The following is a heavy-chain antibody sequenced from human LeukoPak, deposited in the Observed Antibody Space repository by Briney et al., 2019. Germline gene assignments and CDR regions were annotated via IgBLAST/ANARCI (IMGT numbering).Heavy chain of an antibody. V-gene: IGHV4-59*08. CDR2: IYYSGST. D-gene: IGHD3-10*01. CDR1: GGSISSYY. CDR3: ASTRFGEDDWFDP. J-gene: IGHJ5*02. Sequence: SETLSLTCTVSGGSISSYYWSWIRQPPGKGLEWIGYIYYSGSTNYNPSLKSRVTISVDTSKNQFSLKLSSVTAADTAVYYCASTRFGEDDWFDPWGQGTLVTVSS.